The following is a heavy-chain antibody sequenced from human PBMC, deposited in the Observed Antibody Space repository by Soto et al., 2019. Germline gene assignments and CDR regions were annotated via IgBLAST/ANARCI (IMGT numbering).Heavy chain of an antibody. Sequence: PGGSLRLSCAASGFTFSSSVMRWVRQAPGKGLEWVSTISATGGTTSYADSVKGRFTISRDNFKNTLYLQMDSLRADDTAVYYCAKISTNYGYESSNDYWGQGTLVTVSS. D-gene: IGHD5-12*01. CDR1: GFTFSSSV. J-gene: IGHJ4*02. V-gene: IGHV3-23*01. CDR2: ISATGGTT. CDR3: AKISTNYGYESSNDY.